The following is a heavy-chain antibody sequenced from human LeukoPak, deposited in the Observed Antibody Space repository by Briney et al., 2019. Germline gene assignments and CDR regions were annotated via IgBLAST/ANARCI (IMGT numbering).Heavy chain of an antibody. CDR1: GHTFTVYY. Sequence: GASVKLSCKASGHTFTVYYIHWVRQAPGQGLEWMGWITLNSGDTKYAQKFQGRVTMTTDTSITTASSELSRLKFDDTVMYYCAREGELGLNDWGQGTLVTVSS. CDR2: ITLNSGDT. V-gene: IGHV1-2*02. CDR3: AREGELGLND. J-gene: IGHJ4*02. D-gene: IGHD7-27*01.